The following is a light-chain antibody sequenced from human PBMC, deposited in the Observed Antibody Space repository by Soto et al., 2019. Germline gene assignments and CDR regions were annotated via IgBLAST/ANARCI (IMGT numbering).Light chain of an antibody. CDR1: SGINVGTYR. CDR2: YKSDSDK. J-gene: IGLJ2*01. V-gene: IGLV5-45*03. CDR3: MIWHSSASV. Sequence: AVLTQPSSLSASPGASASLTCTLRSGINVGTYRIYWYQQKPGSPPQYLLRYKSDSDKQQGSGVPSRFSGSKDASANAGILHIYGRQSEEEADYYCMIWHSSASVFGGGTKVTVL.